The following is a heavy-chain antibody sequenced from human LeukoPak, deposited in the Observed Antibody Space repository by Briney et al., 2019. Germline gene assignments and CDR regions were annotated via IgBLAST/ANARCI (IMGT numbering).Heavy chain of an antibody. CDR1: GYTFTGYY. J-gene: IGHJ6*02. CDR3: ARDNMILWFGELLTNYYYYYGMDV. D-gene: IGHD3-10*01. V-gene: IGHV1-2*02. Sequence: HWASVKVSCKASGYTFTGYYMHWVRQAPGQGLEWMGWINPNSGGTNYAQKFQGRVTMTRDTSISTAYMELSRLRSDDTAVYYCARDNMILWFGELLTNYYYYYGMDVWGQGTTVTVSS. CDR2: INPNSGGT.